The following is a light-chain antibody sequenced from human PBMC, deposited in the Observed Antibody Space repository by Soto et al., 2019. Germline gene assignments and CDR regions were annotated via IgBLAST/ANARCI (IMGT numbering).Light chain of an antibody. CDR3: QSYDSSNVV. Sequence: LTQPHSVSESPGKTVTISCTRTSGSIASNDVQWYQQRPGSAPTTVIYEDNQRPSGVPDRFSGSIDSSSNSASLTISGLKTEDEADYYCQSYDSSNVVFGGGTKLTVL. CDR2: EDN. V-gene: IGLV6-57*04. J-gene: IGLJ2*01. CDR1: SGSIASND.